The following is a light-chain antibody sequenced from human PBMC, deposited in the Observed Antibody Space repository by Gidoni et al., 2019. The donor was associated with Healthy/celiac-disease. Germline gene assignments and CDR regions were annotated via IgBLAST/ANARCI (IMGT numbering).Light chain of an antibody. CDR3: QQYNNWPQGCS. Sequence: EIVMTQSPATLSVSPGERATISCRASQSVSSNLAWYQQKPGQAPRPLIYGASTRATGIPGRFSGSGSGTEFTLTISSLQSEDFAVYYCQQYNNWPQGCSFXXXTKLEIK. V-gene: IGKV3-15*01. CDR1: QSVSSN. J-gene: IGKJ2*04. CDR2: GAS.